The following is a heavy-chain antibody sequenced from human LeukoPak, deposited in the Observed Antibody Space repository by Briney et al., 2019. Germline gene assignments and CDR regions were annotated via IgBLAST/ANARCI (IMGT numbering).Heavy chain of an antibody. CDR3: ARDFPWYYDFWSGYQNWFDP. CDR2: IYDSGST. D-gene: IGHD3-3*01. V-gene: IGHV4-38-2*02. J-gene: IGHJ5*02. CDR1: GYSISSGYY. Sequence: SETLSLTCTVSGYSISSGYYWGWIRQPPGKGLEWIGSIYDSGSTYYNPSLKSRVTISVDTSKNQFSLKLSSVTAADTAVYYCARDFPWYYDFWSGYQNWFDPWGQGTLVTVSS.